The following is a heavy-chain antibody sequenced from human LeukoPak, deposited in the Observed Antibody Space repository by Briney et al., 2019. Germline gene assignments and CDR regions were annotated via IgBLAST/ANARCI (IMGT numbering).Heavy chain of an antibody. CDR2: IYYRGST. J-gene: IGHJ3*02. Sequence: SETLSLTCTVSGGSISSYYWSWIRQPPGKGLEWIGYIYYRGSTNYNPSLKSRVTISVDTSKNQFSLKLSSVTAADTAVYYCARVAPITMVRGVMGNAFDIWGQGTMVTVSS. D-gene: IGHD3-10*01. V-gene: IGHV4-59*01. CDR3: ARVAPITMVRGVMGNAFDI. CDR1: GGSISSYY.